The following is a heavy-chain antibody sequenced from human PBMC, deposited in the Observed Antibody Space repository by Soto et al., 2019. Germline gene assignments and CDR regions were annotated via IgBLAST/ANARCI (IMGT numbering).Heavy chain of an antibody. D-gene: IGHD3-22*01. Sequence: QVQLVQSGAEVKKPGASVKVSCKASGYTFTNYAIHWVRQAPGQRLEWMGWINPGNGNTKYSQKFQGRVTITRDTXAXTXXMELSSLRSEDTAVYYCARGERYYYDTSGYFGFDYWGQGTLVTVSS. V-gene: IGHV1-3*01. J-gene: IGHJ4*02. CDR3: ARGERYYYDTSGYFGFDY. CDR2: INPGNGNT. CDR1: GYTFTNYA.